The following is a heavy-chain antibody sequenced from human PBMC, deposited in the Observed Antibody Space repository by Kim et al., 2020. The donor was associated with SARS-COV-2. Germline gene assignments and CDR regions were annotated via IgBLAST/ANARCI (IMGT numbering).Heavy chain of an antibody. CDR3: VREFHFDGGVLVRF. D-gene: IGHD3-3*01. Sequence: ASVKVSCKGSGYVFTSFGISWVRQAPGQGLEWMGWISADSGNTNYTQKFQDRITLTIETSTTTAYMELRSLRSDDTAMFYCVREFHFDGGVLVRFWGQGT. J-gene: IGHJ4*02. V-gene: IGHV1-18*01. CDR2: ISADSGNT. CDR1: GYVFTSFG.